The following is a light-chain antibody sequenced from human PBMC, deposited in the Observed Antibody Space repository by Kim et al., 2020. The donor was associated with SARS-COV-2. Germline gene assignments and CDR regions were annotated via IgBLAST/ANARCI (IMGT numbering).Light chain of an antibody. CDR1: SSDVGGYNY. Sequence: QSVLTQSASVSGSPGQSITISCTGTSSDVGGYNYVSWYQQNPYKAPKLMIYDVSKRPSGVSNRFSGSKSGNTASLTISGLQAEDEADYYCSSYTSSRTYVFGTGTKVTVL. CDR3: SSYTSSRTYV. J-gene: IGLJ1*01. CDR2: DVS. V-gene: IGLV2-14*03.